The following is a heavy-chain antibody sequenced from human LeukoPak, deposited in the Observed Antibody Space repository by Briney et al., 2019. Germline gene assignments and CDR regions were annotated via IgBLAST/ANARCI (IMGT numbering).Heavy chain of an antibody. J-gene: IGHJ6*02. V-gene: IGHV3-23*01. CDR2: ISGSGGST. CDR1: GFTFSSYA. CDR3: AKTSYYDFWSGRPHYYYYGMDV. Sequence: GGSLRLSCAASGFTFSSYAMSWVRQAPGEGLEWVSAISGSGGSTYYADSVKGRFTISRDNSKNTLYLQMNSLRAEDTAVYYCAKTSYYDFWSGRPHYYYYGMDVWGQGTTVTVSS. D-gene: IGHD3-3*01.